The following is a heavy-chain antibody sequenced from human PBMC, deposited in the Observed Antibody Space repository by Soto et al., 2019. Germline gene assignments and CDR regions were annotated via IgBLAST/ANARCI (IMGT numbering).Heavy chain of an antibody. V-gene: IGHV3-23*01. CDR2: ISGSVSST. D-gene: IGHD2-2*01. CDR3: AKQRSTSCYSCGFDI. J-gene: IGHJ3*02. Sequence: GGSLRLSCAASGFTFRSYAMSWVRQAPGKGLEWVSTISGSVSSTYHADSVKGRFTISRDKSKNTLYLQMNSLRAEDTAVYYCAKQRSTSCYSCGFDIWGQGTMVTVSS. CDR1: GFTFRSYA.